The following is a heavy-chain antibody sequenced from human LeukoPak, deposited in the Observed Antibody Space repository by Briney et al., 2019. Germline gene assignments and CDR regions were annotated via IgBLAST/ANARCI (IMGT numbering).Heavy chain of an antibody. Sequence: ASVKVSCKASGYTFTSYAMHWVRQAPGQRLEWMGWISAYNGNTNYAQKLQGRVTMTTDTSTSTAYMELRSLRSDDTAVYYCARDAKNYDFWSGYYRDFDYWGQGTLVTVSS. CDR2: ISAYNGNT. CDR1: GYTFTSYA. D-gene: IGHD3-3*01. V-gene: IGHV1-18*01. J-gene: IGHJ4*02. CDR3: ARDAKNYDFWSGYYRDFDY.